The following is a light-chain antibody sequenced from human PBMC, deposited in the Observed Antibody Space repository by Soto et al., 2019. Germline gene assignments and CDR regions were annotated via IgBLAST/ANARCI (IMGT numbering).Light chain of an antibody. V-gene: IGKV3-11*01. Sequence: EIFLTQSAYTLSLSPGERATLTCRASQSVTNYIAWYRQRPGQAPRLLIYDASNRATGVPARFSGSRYGTDFNLTISSLETEDFAVYYCQQYSDSVGTFGQGTKVDIK. CDR2: DAS. J-gene: IGKJ1*01. CDR3: QQYSDSVGT. CDR1: QSVTNY.